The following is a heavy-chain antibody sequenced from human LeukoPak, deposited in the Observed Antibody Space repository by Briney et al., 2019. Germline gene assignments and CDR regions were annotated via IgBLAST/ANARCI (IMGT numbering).Heavy chain of an antibody. J-gene: IGHJ4*02. Sequence: RGSLRLSCAASGFTFINSGVRWVRQAPGKGLEWVAATWYEGSNKYYADSVKGRFTISRDNSKNTLYLQMNSLRAEDTAVYYCAKDGGSGWYVGSAYWGQGTLVTVSS. CDR3: AKDGGSGWYVGSAY. CDR1: GFTFINSG. D-gene: IGHD6-19*01. V-gene: IGHV3-33*06. CDR2: TWYEGSNK.